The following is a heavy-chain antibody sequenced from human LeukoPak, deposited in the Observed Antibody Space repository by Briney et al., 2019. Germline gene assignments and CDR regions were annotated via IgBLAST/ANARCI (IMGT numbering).Heavy chain of an antibody. V-gene: IGHV3-74*01. CDR1: GFTFSNYA. Sequence: GGSLRLSCAASGFTFSNYAMSWVRQAPGKGLVWVSRINSDGSSTSYADSVKGRFTISRDNAKNTLYLQMNSLRAEDTAVYYCARDGSITIFGVVTHDDYGMDVWGQGTTVTVSS. J-gene: IGHJ6*02. CDR3: ARDGSITIFGVVTHDDYGMDV. CDR2: INSDGSST. D-gene: IGHD3-3*01.